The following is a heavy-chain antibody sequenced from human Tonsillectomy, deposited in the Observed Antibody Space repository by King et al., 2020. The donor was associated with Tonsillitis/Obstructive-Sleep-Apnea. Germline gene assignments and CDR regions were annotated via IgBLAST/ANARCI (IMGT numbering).Heavy chain of an antibody. CDR1: GFTFDDYA. CDR3: ARGYDLWNKYLGTYYIDN. J-gene: IGHJ4*02. CDR2: ISWNGDNI. Sequence: VQLVESGGGLVQPGRSLRLSCAASGFTFDDYAMHWVRQAPGRGLECVSGISWNGDNIGYADSVKGRLTISRDNVKKSLYLEMNSLRAEDTAFYYCARGYDLWNKYLGTYYIDNWGQGILVTVSS. V-gene: IGHV3-9*01. D-gene: IGHD3-3*01.